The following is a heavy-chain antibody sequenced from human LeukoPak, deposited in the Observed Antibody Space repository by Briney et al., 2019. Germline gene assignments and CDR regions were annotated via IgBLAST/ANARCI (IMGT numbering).Heavy chain of an antibody. J-gene: IGHJ4*02. CDR3: ARSYYGSGHMTG. Sequence: GASVTVSFTASGYTFTGYYMHWVRQAPGQGLEWMGWINPNSGGTNYAQKFQGRVTMTRDTSISTAYMELSRLRSDDTAVYYCARSYYGSGHMTGWGQGTLVTVSS. CDR2: INPNSGGT. CDR1: GYTFTGYY. D-gene: IGHD3-10*01. V-gene: IGHV1-2*02.